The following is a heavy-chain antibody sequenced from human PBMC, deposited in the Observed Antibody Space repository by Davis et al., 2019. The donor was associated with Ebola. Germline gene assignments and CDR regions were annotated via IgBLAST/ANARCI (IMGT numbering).Heavy chain of an antibody. CDR1: GYTFTSYY. J-gene: IGHJ4*02. Sequence: ASVKVSCKASGYTFTSYYMHWVRQAPGQGLEWMGIINPSGGSTSYAQKFQGRVTMTRDTSTSTVYMELSRLRSDDTAVYYCARLILWFGELAGEYYFDYWGQGTLVTVSS. CDR2: INPSGGST. V-gene: IGHV1-46*01. CDR3: ARLILWFGELAGEYYFDY. D-gene: IGHD3-10*01.